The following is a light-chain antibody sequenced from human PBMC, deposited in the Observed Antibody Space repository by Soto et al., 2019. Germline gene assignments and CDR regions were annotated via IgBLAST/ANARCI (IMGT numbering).Light chain of an antibody. CDR1: QSVSSY. Sequence: EILLPQSPATLSLSPGERATLSCRASQSVSSYLAWYQQKPGQAPRLLIYDASKRATGIPARFSGSGSGTDFTLTISSLEPEDCALYYGQQRRDRLTVGQGPNLEIK. V-gene: IGKV3-11*01. CDR3: QQRRDRLT. J-gene: IGKJ2*01. CDR2: DAS.